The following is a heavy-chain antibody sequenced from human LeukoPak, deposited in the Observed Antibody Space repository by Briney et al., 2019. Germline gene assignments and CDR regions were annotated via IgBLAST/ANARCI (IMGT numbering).Heavy chain of an antibody. CDR2: IYSGVST. V-gene: IGHV3-66*01. CDR3: ARSPRIVGARDLYYFDY. CDR1: GFTVSDNY. D-gene: IGHD1-26*01. J-gene: IGHJ4*02. Sequence: GGSLRLSCAASGFTVSDNYKSWVRQAPGKGLEWVSVIYSGVSTYHADSVKGRFTISRDNSKNTLYLQMNSLRAEDTAVYYCARSPRIVGARDLYYFDYWGQGTLITVSS.